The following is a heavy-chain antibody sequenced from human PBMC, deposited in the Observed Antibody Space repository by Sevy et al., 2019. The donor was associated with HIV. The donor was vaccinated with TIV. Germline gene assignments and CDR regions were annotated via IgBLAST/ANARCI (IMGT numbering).Heavy chain of an antibody. CDR2: ISGSGGST. J-gene: IGHJ4*02. Sequence: GGSLRLSCVASGFTFSSYGMSWVRQAPGEGLEWVSAISGSGGSTYYADSVKGRFTISRDNSKNTLYLQMNSLRAEDTAVYYCAKTYSGSYVVYWGQGTLVTVSS. CDR1: GFTFSSYG. D-gene: IGHD1-26*01. CDR3: AKTYSGSYVVY. V-gene: IGHV3-23*01.